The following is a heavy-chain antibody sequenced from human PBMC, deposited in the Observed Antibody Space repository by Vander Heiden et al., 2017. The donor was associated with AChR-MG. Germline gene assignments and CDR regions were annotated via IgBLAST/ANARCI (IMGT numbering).Heavy chain of an antibody. Sequence: QVQLVESGGGVVQPGRSLRLSCAASGFPFRSYVLNWGSKAPGKGLEGGAVISYDGRNKYYAGSVKGRFTISRDNSKNTLYLQMNSLRAEDTAVYYCARNARGVLTYYYYYGMDVWGQGTTVTVSS. V-gene: IGHV3-30*04. CDR1: GFPFRSYV. D-gene: IGHD3-10*02. J-gene: IGHJ6*02. CDR2: ISYDGRNK. CDR3: ARNARGVLTYYYYYGMDV.